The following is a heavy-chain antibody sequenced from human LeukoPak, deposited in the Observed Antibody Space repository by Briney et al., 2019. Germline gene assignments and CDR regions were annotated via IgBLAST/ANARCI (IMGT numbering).Heavy chain of an antibody. Sequence: GESLQISCKGSGYSFTSYWIGWVRQMPGKGLEWMGIIYPGDSDTRYSPSFQGQVTISADKSISTAYLQWSSLKASDTAMYYCARCYSSGWYRGDAFDIWGQGAMVTVSS. CDR3: ARCYSSGWYRGDAFDI. V-gene: IGHV5-51*01. CDR2: IYPGDSDT. CDR1: GYSFTSYW. J-gene: IGHJ3*02. D-gene: IGHD6-19*01.